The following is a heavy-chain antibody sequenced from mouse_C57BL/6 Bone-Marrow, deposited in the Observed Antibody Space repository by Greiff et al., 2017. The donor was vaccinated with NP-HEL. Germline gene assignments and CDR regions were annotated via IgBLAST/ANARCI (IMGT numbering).Heavy chain of an antibody. CDR2: IDPSDSYT. V-gene: IGHV1-59*01. J-gene: IGHJ1*03. CDR3: ARGDYWYFDV. CDR1: GYTFTSYW. Sequence: QVQLQQPGAELVRPGTSVKLSCKASGYTFTSYWMHWVKQRPGQGLEWIGVIDPSDSYTNYNQKFKGKATLTVDTSSSTAYMPLSSLTSEDSAVDYCARGDYWYFDVWGRGTTVTVTS.